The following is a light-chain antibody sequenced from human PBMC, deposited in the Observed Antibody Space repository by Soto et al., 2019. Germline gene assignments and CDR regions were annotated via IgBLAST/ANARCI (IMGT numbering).Light chain of an antibody. Sequence: EIVLTQSPGTLSLSPGERAPLPLQASQSVSNNYLAWYQQKPGQAPRLLIYGASNRATGIPDRFSGSGSGTDVTLTISRLAPEDFAVYYCQQYGSSGTLRQGTKA. V-gene: IGKV3-20*01. CDR2: GAS. J-gene: IGKJ1*01. CDR3: QQYGSSGT. CDR1: QSVSNNY.